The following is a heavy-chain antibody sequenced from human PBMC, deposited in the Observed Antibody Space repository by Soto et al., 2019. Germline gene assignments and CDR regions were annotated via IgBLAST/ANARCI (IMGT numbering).Heavy chain of an antibody. CDR1: GGSVSLYY. J-gene: IGHJ6*02. D-gene: IGHD4-17*01. Sequence: QVQLQESGPGLVKPSETLSLTCTVSGGSVSLYYWSWIRQPPGKGLEWIGYIYYSGSTDHNPSLKSRVTISADTSKNQFSLKLSSVTAADTAVYYCARASTMTTRHGMDVWGQGTTVTVSS. V-gene: IGHV4-59*02. CDR3: ARASTMTTRHGMDV. CDR2: IYYSGST.